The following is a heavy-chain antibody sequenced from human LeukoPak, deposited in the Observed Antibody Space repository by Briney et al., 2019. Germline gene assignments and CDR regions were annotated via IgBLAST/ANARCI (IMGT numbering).Heavy chain of an antibody. J-gene: IGHJ4*02. CDR2: ISAYNGNT. CDR1: GYTFTNYG. CDR3: ARDGGSSRYYFDY. V-gene: IGHV1-18*01. D-gene: IGHD3-16*02. Sequence: ASVKVSCKASGYTFTNYGITWVRQAPGQGLEWMGWISAYNGNTNYAQNLQGRVTMTTGTSTSTAYMEVRSLRSDDTAVYYCARDGGSSRYYFDYWGQGTLVTVSS.